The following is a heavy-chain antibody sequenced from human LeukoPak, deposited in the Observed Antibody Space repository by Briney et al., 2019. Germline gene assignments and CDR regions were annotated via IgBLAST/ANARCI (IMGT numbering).Heavy chain of an antibody. CDR3: ARLSYDSGTHYTCYEY. V-gene: IGHV3-7*01. CDR2: IKEDGSAK. D-gene: IGHD3-10*01. CDR1: GFTFSDYG. Sequence: PGGSLRLSCLASGFTFSDYGIHWIRQAPGKGLEWVANIKEDGSAKYYVDSVKGRFTISRDNAKNSVYLQMNSLRADDTAVYYCARLSYDSGTHYTCYEYWGQGTLVTVSS. J-gene: IGHJ4*02.